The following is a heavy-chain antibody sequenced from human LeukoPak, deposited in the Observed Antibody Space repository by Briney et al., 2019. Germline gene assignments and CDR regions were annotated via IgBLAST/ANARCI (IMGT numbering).Heavy chain of an antibody. Sequence: SVKVSCKASGGTFSIYAISWVRQAPGQGLEWMGGIIPIFGTANYAQKFQGRVTITADESTSTAYMELSSLRSEDTAVYYCARDQLKDRYYYDSSGYYPWGQGTLVIVSS. D-gene: IGHD3-22*01. CDR3: ARDQLKDRYYYDSSGYYP. J-gene: IGHJ5*02. V-gene: IGHV1-69*13. CDR2: IIPIFGTA. CDR1: GGTFSIYA.